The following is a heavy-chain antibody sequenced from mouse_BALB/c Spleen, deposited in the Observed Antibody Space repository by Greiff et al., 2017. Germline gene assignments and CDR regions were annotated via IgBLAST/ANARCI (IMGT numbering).Heavy chain of an antibody. CDR1: GFTFSSFG. J-gene: IGHJ3*01. Sequence: EAKLMESGGGLVQPGGSRKLSCAASGFTFSSFGMHWVRQAPEKGLEWVAYISSGSSTIYYADTVKGRFTISRDNPKNTLFLQMTSLRSEDTAMYYCARSYDGYYVGFAYWGQGTLVTVSA. D-gene: IGHD2-3*01. CDR3: ARSYDGYYVGFAY. V-gene: IGHV5-17*02. CDR2: ISSGSSTI.